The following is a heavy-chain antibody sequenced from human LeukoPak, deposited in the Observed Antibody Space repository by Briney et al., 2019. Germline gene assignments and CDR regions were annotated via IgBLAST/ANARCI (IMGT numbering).Heavy chain of an antibody. CDR3: ARQTWIQLWLFDY. Sequence: SETLSLTCTVSGDSISSSSYYWAWIRQPPGKGLEWIGNIYYGGNTYYNPSLKSRVIISIDTSKNQFSLKLSSVTAADTAVYFCARQTWIQLWLFDYWGQGALVTVSS. V-gene: IGHV4-39*01. D-gene: IGHD5-18*01. J-gene: IGHJ4*02. CDR2: IYYGGNT. CDR1: GDSISSSSYY.